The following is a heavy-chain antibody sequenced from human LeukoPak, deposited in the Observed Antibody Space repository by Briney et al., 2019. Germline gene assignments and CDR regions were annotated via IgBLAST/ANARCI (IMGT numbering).Heavy chain of an antibody. CDR3: ARTGSSGSFSDY. D-gene: IGHD3-10*01. V-gene: IGHV4-59*01. J-gene: IGHJ4*02. CDR2: IHYTGGT. CDR1: AGSLSTYW. Sequence: SETLSLTCSVSAGSLSTYWWSWIRQPPGKGLEWIGFIHYTGGTLYNPSLKSRVTLSVDVSKSQFSLSLTSATTADTAVYYCARTGSSGSFSDYWGQGTLATVSS.